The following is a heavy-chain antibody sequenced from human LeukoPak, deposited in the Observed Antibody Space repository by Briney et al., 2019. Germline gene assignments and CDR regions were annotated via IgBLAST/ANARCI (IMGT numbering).Heavy chain of an antibody. D-gene: IGHD3-10*01. CDR2: ITSNGGST. CDR1: GFTFSIYA. Sequence: GGSLRLSCSASGFTFSIYATHWVRQAPGKGLEYVSAITSNGGSTYYADSVKGRFTISRDNSKNMVYLQMSSLRDEDTAVYYCVKPYGSGSYKYWGQGTPVTVSS. J-gene: IGHJ4*02. CDR3: VKPYGSGSYKY. V-gene: IGHV3-64D*09.